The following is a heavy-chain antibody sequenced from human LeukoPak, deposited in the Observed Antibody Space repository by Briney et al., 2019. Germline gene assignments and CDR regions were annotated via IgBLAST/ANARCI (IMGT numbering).Heavy chain of an antibody. D-gene: IGHD3-10*01. Sequence: SETLSLTCTVSGGSISSSSYYWGWIRQPPGKGLEWIGSIYYSGSTYYNPSLKSRVTISVDTSKNQFSLKLSSVTAADTAVYYCASEFGFRYFDYWGQGTLVTVSS. CDR2: IYYSGST. J-gene: IGHJ4*02. CDR3: ASEFGFRYFDY. CDR1: GGSISSSSYY. V-gene: IGHV4-39*01.